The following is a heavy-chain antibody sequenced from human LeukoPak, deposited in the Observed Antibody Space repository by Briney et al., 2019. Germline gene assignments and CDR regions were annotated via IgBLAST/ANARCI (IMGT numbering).Heavy chain of an antibody. V-gene: IGHV1-2*06. D-gene: IGHD2-15*01. CDR3: ARGPVGYCSGGSCYGRTYYYYMDV. Sequence: TSVKVSCKASGYTFTGYYMHWVRQAPGQGLEWMGRISPNSGGTNYAQKFQGRVTMTRDTSISTAYMELSRLRSDDTAVYYCARGPVGYCSGGSCYGRTYYYYMDVWGKGTTVTVSS. CDR1: GYTFTGYY. CDR2: ISPNSGGT. J-gene: IGHJ6*03.